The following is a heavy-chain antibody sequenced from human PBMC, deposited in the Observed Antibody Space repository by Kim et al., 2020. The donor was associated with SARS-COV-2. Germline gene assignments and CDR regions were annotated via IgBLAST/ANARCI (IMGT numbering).Heavy chain of an antibody. D-gene: IGHD6-25*01. CDR2: T. CDR3: ARDTAAAMDV. J-gene: IGHJ6*02. V-gene: IGHV3-72*01. Sequence: TTYAPSVKGRFIVSREKSKDSLFLQMSSLKTEDTAVYYCARDTAAAMDVWGQGTTVTVSS.